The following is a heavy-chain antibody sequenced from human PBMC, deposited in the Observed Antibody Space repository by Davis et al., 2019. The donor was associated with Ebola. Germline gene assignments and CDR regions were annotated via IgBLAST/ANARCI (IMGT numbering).Heavy chain of an antibody. CDR3: AREEAVAGTGSGMDV. Sequence: AASVKVSCKASGGTFSSYAISWVRQAPGQGLEWMGRIIPILGIANYAQKFQGRVTITADKSTSTAYMELSSLRSEDTAVYYCAREEAVAGTGSGMDVWGQWTTVTVSS. CDR1: GGTFSSYA. J-gene: IGHJ6*02. CDR2: IIPILGIA. D-gene: IGHD6-19*01. V-gene: IGHV1-69*04.